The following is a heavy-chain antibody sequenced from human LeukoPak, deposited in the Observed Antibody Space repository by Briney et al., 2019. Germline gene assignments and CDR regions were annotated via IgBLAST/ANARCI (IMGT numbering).Heavy chain of an antibody. J-gene: IGHJ4*02. CDR1: GFTVSSNY. Sequence: GGSLRLSCAASGFTVSSNYMSWVRQAPGKGLEWVSVIYSGGSTYYADSVKGRFTISRDNSKNTLYLQMNSLRAEDTAVYYCAKDQGGIQLGEFDYWGQGTLVTVSS. CDR3: AKDQGGIQLGEFDY. V-gene: IGHV3-66*01. D-gene: IGHD5-18*01. CDR2: IYSGGST.